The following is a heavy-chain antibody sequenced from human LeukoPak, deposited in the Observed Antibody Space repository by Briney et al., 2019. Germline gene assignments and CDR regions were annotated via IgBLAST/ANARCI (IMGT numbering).Heavy chain of an antibody. D-gene: IGHD2-2*01. CDR3: ARDRKLTAADYYYYYMDV. CDR1: GFSVSSNY. Sequence: PGGSLRLSCAASGFSVSSNYMSWVRQAPGKGLEWVSVIYSGGSTYHAESAKGRFTISRDNIKNTLYLQMNSVRAEDTAVYYCARDRKLTAADYYYYYMDVWGKGTTVTVSS. CDR2: IYSGGST. J-gene: IGHJ6*03. V-gene: IGHV3-53*01.